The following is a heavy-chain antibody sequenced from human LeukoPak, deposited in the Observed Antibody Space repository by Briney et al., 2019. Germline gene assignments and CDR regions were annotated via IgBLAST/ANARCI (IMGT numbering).Heavy chain of an antibody. Sequence: GGSLRLSCAASGFTFSSYSMNWARQAPGKGLEWVSSISSSSSYIYYADSVKGRFTIPRDNAKNSLYLQMNSLRAKDTAVYYCARAGSGSPDYWGQGTLVTVSS. CDR3: ARAGSGSPDY. CDR2: ISSSSSYI. V-gene: IGHV3-21*01. D-gene: IGHD1-26*01. CDR1: GFTFSSYS. J-gene: IGHJ4*02.